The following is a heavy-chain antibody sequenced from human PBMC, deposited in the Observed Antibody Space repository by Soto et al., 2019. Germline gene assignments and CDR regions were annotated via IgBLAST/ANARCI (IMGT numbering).Heavy chain of an antibody. CDR2: IIPIFGTA. J-gene: IGHJ6*02. CDR1: GGTFSSYA. CDR3: ASGNYDYVWGSYSYLYYYYYGMDV. V-gene: IGHV1-69*13. D-gene: IGHD3-16*02. Sequence: SVKVSCKASGGTFSSYAISWVRQAPGQGLEWMGGIIPIFGTANCAQKFQGRVTITADESTSTAYMELSSLRSEDTAVYYCASGNYDYVWGSYSYLYYYYYGMDVWGQGTTVTVSS.